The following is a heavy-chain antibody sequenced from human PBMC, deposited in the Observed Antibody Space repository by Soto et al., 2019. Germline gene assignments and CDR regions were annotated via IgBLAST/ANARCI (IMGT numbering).Heavy chain of an antibody. CDR3: ARDRGGYSYGVFDY. CDR1: GFTFSSYA. V-gene: IGHV3-30-3*01. Sequence: QVQLVESGGGVVQPGRSLRLSCAASGFTFSSYAMHWVRQAPGKGLEWVAVISYDGSNKYYADSVKGRFTISRDNSKNTLYLQMNSLRAEDTAVYYCARDRGGYSYGVFDYWGQGTLVTVSS. CDR2: ISYDGSNK. J-gene: IGHJ4*02. D-gene: IGHD5-18*01.